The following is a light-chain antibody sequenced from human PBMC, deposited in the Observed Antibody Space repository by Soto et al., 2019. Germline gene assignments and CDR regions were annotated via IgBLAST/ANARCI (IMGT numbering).Light chain of an antibody. J-gene: IGKJ1*01. CDR1: QGISSY. CDR3: QQYYSYPQT. CDR2: AAS. Sequence: MAQSRYSLSASTGYRVTITIRASQGISSYLAWYQQKPGKAPKLLIYAASTLQSGVPSRFSGSGSGTDFTLTISCLQSEDIATYYCQQYYSYPQTFGQGTKVDIK. V-gene: IGKV1-8*01.